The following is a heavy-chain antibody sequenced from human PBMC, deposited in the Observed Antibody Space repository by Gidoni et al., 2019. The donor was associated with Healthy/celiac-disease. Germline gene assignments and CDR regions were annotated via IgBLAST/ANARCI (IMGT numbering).Heavy chain of an antibody. CDR1: GYPFTSYA. V-gene: IGHV1-3*01. Sequence: QVQLVQSGAAVKKPGASVKVSCKASGYPFTSYAMHWVRQAPGQRLEWLGWINAGNGNTKYSQKFQGRVTITRDTSASTAYMELSSLRSEDTAVYYCARALTMVRGVIPYAPYWGQGTLVTVSS. J-gene: IGHJ4*02. CDR2: INAGNGNT. CDR3: ARALTMVRGVIPYAPY. D-gene: IGHD3-10*01.